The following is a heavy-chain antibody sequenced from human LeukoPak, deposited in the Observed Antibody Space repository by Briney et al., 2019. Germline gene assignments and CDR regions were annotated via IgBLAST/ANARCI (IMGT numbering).Heavy chain of an antibody. CDR1: GGTFTSYA. Sequence: SVKVSCKASGGTFTSYAISWVRQAPGQGLEWMGGIIPIFGTANYAQKLQGRVTMTTDTSTSTAYMELRSLRSDDTAVYYCARNPDNGGPYRYWGQGTLVTVSS. CDR2: IIPIFGTA. V-gene: IGHV1-69*05. D-gene: IGHD1-1*01. CDR3: ARNPDNGGPYRY. J-gene: IGHJ4*02.